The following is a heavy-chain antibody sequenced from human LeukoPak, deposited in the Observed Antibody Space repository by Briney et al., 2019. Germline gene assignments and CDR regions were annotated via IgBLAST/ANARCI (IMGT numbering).Heavy chain of an antibody. CDR1: GFTFSSYS. CDR2: ISSSSSYI. J-gene: IGHJ4*02. V-gene: IGHV3-21*01. Sequence: GGSLRLSCAASGFTFSSYSMNWVRQAPGKGLEWVSSISSSSSYIYYADSVKGRFTVSRDNAKNSLYLQMNSLRAEDTAVYYCARDGGGKTPYWGQGTLVTVSS. CDR3: ARDGGGKTPY. D-gene: IGHD3-3*01.